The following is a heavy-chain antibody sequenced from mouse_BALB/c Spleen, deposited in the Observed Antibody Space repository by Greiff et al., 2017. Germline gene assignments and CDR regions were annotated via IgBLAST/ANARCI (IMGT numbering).Heavy chain of an antibody. J-gene: IGHJ2*01. D-gene: IGHD1-1*01. V-gene: IGHV1-87*01. Sequence: QVQLQQSGAELARPGASVKLSCKASGYTFTSYWMQWVKQRPGQGLEWIGAIYPGDGDTRYTQKFKGKATLTADKSSSTAYMQLSSLASEDSAVYYSARTHYYGSSPYFDYWGQGTTLTVSS. CDR1: GYTFTSYW. CDR2: IYPGDGDT. CDR3: ARTHYYGSSPYFDY.